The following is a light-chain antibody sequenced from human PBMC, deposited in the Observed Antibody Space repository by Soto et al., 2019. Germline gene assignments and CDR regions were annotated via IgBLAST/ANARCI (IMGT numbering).Light chain of an antibody. J-gene: IGKJ2*01. V-gene: IGKV1-5*01. CDR3: QQYKSFSPYT. Sequence: DIQMTQFPSTLSASVGDRVTITCRSSQSISTYLAWYQLKPGTAPKLLVYDAFTLESGVPSRFSGSGSGTEFTLTISSLQPGDFSAYYCQQYKSFSPYTFGQGTKLEIK. CDR2: DAF. CDR1: QSISTY.